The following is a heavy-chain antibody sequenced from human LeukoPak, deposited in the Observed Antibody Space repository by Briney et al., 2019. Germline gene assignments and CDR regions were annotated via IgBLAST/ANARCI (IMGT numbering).Heavy chain of an antibody. J-gene: IGHJ4*02. Sequence: GGSLRLSCAGSGITLNNYGMTWVRQAPGKGLEWVAGISDSGGSTKYADSVKGRFTISRDNPKNTLYLQMNSLRAEDTAVYFCAKRGVVIRVILVGFHKEAYYFESWGQGALVTVSS. V-gene: IGHV3-23*01. CDR3: AKRGVVIRVILVGFHKEAYYFES. CDR1: GITLNNYG. D-gene: IGHD3/OR15-3a*01. CDR2: ISDSGGST.